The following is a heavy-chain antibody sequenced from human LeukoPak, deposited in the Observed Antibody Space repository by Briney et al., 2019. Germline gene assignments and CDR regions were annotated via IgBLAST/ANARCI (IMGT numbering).Heavy chain of an antibody. CDR2: INHSGST. J-gene: IGHJ3*02. V-gene: IGHV4-34*01. CDR1: GGSFSGYY. CDR3: ARNVSRGEPGGAFDI. D-gene: IGHD3-16*01. Sequence: SETLSLTCAVSGGSFSGYYWSWIRQPPRKGQHWNGEINHSGSTNYIPSLKRRVTISVDTSRNQFSLELRTATAADSAIYYCARNVSRGEPGGAFDIWGQGTMVTVSS.